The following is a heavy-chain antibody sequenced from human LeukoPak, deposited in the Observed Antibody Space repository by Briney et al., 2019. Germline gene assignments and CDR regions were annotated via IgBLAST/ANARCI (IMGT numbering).Heavy chain of an antibody. Sequence: SETLSLTCAVYGGSFSGYYWSWIRQPPGKGLEWIGEINHSGSTNYNPSLKSRVTISVDTSKNQSSLKLSSVTAADTAVYYCARGLNSSGYWGQGTLVTVSS. CDR2: INHSGST. D-gene: IGHD6-19*01. CDR1: GGSFSGYY. J-gene: IGHJ4*02. V-gene: IGHV4-34*01. CDR3: ARGLNSSGY.